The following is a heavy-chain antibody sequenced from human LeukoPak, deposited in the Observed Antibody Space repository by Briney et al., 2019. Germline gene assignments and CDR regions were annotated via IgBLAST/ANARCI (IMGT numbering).Heavy chain of an antibody. CDR1: GGSISSGGYY. Sequence: SETLSLTCTVSGGSISSGGYYWSWIRQHPGKGLEWIGYIYYSGSTYYNPSLKSRVTISVDTSKNQFSLKLSSVTAADTAVYYCARDRYSYGLDYWGQGTLVTVSS. CDR2: IYYSGST. D-gene: IGHD5-18*01. V-gene: IGHV4-31*03. J-gene: IGHJ4*02. CDR3: ARDRYSYGLDY.